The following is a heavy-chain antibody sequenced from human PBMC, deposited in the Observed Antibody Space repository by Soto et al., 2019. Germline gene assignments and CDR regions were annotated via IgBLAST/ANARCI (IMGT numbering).Heavy chain of an antibody. CDR1: GYSISSGYY. CDR2: IYHSGST. J-gene: IGHJ3*02. CDR3: ARGRRGPGDAFDI. V-gene: IGHV4-38-2*01. Sequence: SETLSLTCAVSGYSISSGYYWGWIRQPPGKGLEWIGSIYHSGSTYYNPSLKSRVTISVDTSKNQFSLKLSSVTAADTAVYYCARGRRGPGDAFDIWGQGTMVTVSS.